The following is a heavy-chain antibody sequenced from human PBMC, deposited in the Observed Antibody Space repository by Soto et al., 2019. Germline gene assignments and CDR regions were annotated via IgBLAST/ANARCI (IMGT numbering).Heavy chain of an antibody. Sequence: DVQLLESGGGLVQPEGSLRLSCAASGFTFSSYAIGLVRQGPGKGLEGVAVVSIGGSTHYADSVRGRFTISRDNSKNTLSLQMNSLTAEDTAVYFCAKRRGAGGHFDYWGQGALVTVSS. CDR2: VSIGGST. CDR3: AKRRGAGGHFDY. CDR1: GFTFSSYA. J-gene: IGHJ4*02. V-gene: IGHV3-23*01. D-gene: IGHD2-15*01.